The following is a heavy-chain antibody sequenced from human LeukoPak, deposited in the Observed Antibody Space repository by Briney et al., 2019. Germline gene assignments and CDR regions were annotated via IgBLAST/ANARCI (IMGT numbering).Heavy chain of an antibody. V-gene: IGHV4-59*01. J-gene: IGHJ4*02. D-gene: IGHD6-6*01. Sequence: SETLSLTCTVSGGSISSYYWSWIRQPPGKGLEWIGYIYYSGSTNYNPSLKSRVTISVDTSKNQFSLKLSSVTAADTAVYYCARGWSRSSADYWGQGTLVTVSS. CDR1: GGSISSYY. CDR2: IYYSGST. CDR3: ARGWSRSSADY.